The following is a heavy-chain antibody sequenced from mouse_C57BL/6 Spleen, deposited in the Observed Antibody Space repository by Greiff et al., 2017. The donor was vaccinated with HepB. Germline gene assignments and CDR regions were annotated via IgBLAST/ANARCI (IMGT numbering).Heavy chain of an antibody. CDR2: IRNKANNHAT. D-gene: IGHD2-13*01. J-gene: IGHJ4*01. CDR1: GFTFSDAW. Sequence: EVKLQESGGGLVQPGGSMKLSCAASGFTFSDAWMDWVRQSPEKGLEWVAEIRNKANNHATYYAESVKGRFTISRDDSKSSVYLQMNSLRAEDTGIYYCTRRAIYYGDYYAMDYWGQGTSVTVSS. V-gene: IGHV6-6*01. CDR3: TRRAIYYGDYYAMDY.